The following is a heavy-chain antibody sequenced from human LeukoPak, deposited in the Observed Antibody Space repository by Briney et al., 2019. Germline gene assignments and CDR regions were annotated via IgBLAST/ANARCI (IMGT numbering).Heavy chain of an antibody. J-gene: IGHJ6*03. D-gene: IGHD3-3*01. CDR1: GFTFTNYA. Sequence: KPGGSLRLSCAASGFTFTNYAMNWVRQAPGKGLEWVSSISSSSSYIYYADSVKGRFTISRDNAKNSLYLQMNSLRAEDTAVYYCARDPSDFWSGYYSYYYYVDVWGKGTTVTVSS. CDR2: ISSSSSYI. CDR3: ARDPSDFWSGYYSYYYYVDV. V-gene: IGHV3-21*01.